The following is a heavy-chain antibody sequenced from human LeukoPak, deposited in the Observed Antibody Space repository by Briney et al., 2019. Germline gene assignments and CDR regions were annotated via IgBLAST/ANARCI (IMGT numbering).Heavy chain of an antibody. CDR1: GGSISSSSYY. CDR2: IYYSGST. Sequence: SETLSLTCTVSGGSISSSSYYWGWIRQPPGKGLEWIGSIYYSGSTYYNPPLKSRVTISVDTSKNQFSLKLSSVTAADTAVYYCARAVVVATVAWFDPWGQGTLVTVSS. D-gene: IGHD2-15*01. J-gene: IGHJ5*02. V-gene: IGHV4-39*07. CDR3: ARAVVVATVAWFDP.